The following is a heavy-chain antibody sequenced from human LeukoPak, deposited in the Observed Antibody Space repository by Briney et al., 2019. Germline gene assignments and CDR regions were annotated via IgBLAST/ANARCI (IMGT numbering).Heavy chain of an antibody. D-gene: IGHD2-15*01. CDR3: ARANGYCSGGSCYLDPIDY. Sequence: GESLKISCAASGFTFSSYSMNWVRQAPGKGLEWVSSISSSSSHIYYADSVKGRFTISRDNAKNSLYLQMNSLRAEDTAVYYCARANGYCSGGSCYLDPIDYWGQGTLVTVSS. CDR2: ISSSSSHI. CDR1: GFTFSSYS. J-gene: IGHJ4*02. V-gene: IGHV3-21*01.